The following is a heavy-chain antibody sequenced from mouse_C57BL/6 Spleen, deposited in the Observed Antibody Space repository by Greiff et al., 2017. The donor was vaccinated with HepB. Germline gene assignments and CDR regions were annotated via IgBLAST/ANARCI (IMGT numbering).Heavy chain of an antibody. J-gene: IGHJ4*01. CDR3: TRGAPYAMDY. CDR1: GFTFSDAW. D-gene: IGHD1-3*01. Sequence: EVMLVESGGGLVQPGGSMKLSCAASGFTFSDAWMDWVRQSPEKGLEWVAEIRNKANNHATYYAESVKGRFTISRGDSKSSVYLQMNSLRAEDTGIYYCTRGAPYAMDYWGQGTAVTVSS. CDR2: IRNKANNHAT. V-gene: IGHV6-6*01.